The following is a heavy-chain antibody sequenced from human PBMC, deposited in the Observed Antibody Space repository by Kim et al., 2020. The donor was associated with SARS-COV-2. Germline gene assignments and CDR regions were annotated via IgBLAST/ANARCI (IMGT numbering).Heavy chain of an antibody. CDR1: GFTLSSYG. V-gene: IGHV3-33*01. D-gene: IGHD3-10*01. CDR2: IWYDGSNK. Sequence: GGSLRLSCAASGFTLSSYGMHWVRQAPGKGLEWVAVIWYDGSNKYYADSVKGRFTISRDNSKNTLYLQMNSLVAEDTAVYYWARDLFTMVRGVRNFYYYYGMDVWGQGTTVAVSS. J-gene: IGHJ6*02. CDR3: ARDLFTMVRGVRNFYYYYGMDV.